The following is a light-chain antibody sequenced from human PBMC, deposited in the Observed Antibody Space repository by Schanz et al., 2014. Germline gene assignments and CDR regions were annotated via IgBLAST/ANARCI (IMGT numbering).Light chain of an antibody. CDR3: SSYTSSSTVV. J-gene: IGLJ2*01. Sequence: QSALTQPASVSGSPGQSVTFSCTGTSSDVGGYNYVSWYQQHPGKAPKLMIYAVSNRPSGVPDRFSGSKSGNTASLTISGLQAEDEADYYCSSYTSSSTVVFGGGTKLTVL. V-gene: IGLV2-14*01. CDR2: AVS. CDR1: SSDVGGYNY.